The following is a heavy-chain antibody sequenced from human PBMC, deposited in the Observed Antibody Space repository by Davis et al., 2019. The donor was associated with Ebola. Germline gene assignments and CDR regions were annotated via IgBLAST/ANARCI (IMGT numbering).Heavy chain of an antibody. J-gene: IGHJ4*02. V-gene: IGHV5-51*01. Sequence: GGSLRLSCKGSGYTFTTYWIGWVRQTPGKGLEWMGIIYPHDSDTRYSPSFQGQVTISADKSISTAYLYWSSLEASDTAMYYCARHVGGWRQLAGVDFWGQGTLVTVSS. CDR1: GYTFTTYW. CDR2: IYPHDSDT. CDR3: ARHVGGWRQLAGVDF. D-gene: IGHD5-24*01.